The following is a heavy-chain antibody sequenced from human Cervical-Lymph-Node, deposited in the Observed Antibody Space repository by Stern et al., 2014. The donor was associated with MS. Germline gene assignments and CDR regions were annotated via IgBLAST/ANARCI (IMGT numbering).Heavy chain of an antibody. J-gene: IGHJ4*02. CDR3: ARSKDSSSWHGYFDY. CDR1: GDSMSNNNW. Sequence: VQLVESGPGLVRPSRTLSLTCSVSGDSMSNNNWWSWVRQAPGKGLEWIGEVHHSGRTNHNPSLASRLTISIDKSKKQFSLRMDSVTAADTAVYYCARSKDSSSWHGYFDYWGQGTLVTVSS. D-gene: IGHD6-13*01. CDR2: VHHSGRT. V-gene: IGHV4-4*02.